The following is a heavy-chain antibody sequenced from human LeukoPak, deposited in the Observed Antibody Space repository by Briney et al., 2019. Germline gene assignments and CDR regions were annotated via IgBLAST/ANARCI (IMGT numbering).Heavy chain of an antibody. D-gene: IGHD2-8*01. CDR2: ISYDGSNK. Sequence: GGSLRLSCAASGFTFSSYGMHWVRQAPGKGLEWVAVISYDGSNKYYADSAKGRFTISRDNSKNTLYLQMNSLRAEDTAVYYCAKGVYVDYWGQGTLVTVSS. CDR3: AKGVYVDY. CDR1: GFTFSSYG. J-gene: IGHJ4*02. V-gene: IGHV3-30*18.